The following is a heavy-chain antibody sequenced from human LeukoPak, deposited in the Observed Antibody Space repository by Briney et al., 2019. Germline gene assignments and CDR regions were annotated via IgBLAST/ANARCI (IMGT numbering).Heavy chain of an antibody. CDR2: ISGSGGST. D-gene: IGHD6-19*01. Sequence: GGSLRLSCAASGFTFRNFAMSWVRQAPGKGLEWVSGISGSGGSTYYAVSVKGRFTISRDNSKNTVYLQMDSLRVEDTAVYYCGKTTTGYSSGRYPGWPVDYWGQGTLVTVSS. J-gene: IGHJ4*02. V-gene: IGHV3-23*01. CDR3: GKTTTGYSSGRYPGWPVDY. CDR1: GFTFRNFA.